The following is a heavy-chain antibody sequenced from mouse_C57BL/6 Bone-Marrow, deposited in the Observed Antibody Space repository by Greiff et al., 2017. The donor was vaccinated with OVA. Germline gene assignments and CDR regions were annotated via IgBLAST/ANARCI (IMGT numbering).Heavy chain of an antibody. D-gene: IGHD2-2*01. CDR1: GYSITSGYY. J-gene: IGHJ3*01. Sequence: EVHLVESGPGLVKPSQSLSLTCSVTGYSITSGYYWNWIRQFPGNKLEWMGYISYDGSNNYNPSLKNRISITRDTSKNQFFLKLNSVTTEDTATYYCAREGGMVTAPFAYWGQGTLVTVSA. CDR2: ISYDGSN. V-gene: IGHV3-6*01. CDR3: AREGGMVTAPFAY.